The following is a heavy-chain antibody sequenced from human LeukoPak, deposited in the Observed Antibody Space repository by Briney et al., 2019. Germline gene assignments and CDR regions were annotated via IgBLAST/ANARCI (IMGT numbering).Heavy chain of an antibody. Sequence: PSETLSLTCAVYGGSFSGYYWSWIRQPPGKGLEWIGEINHSGSTNYDPSLKSRVTISVDTSKNQFSLKLSSVTAADTAVYYCARHANFWSGYIPPFDYWGQGTLVTVSS. V-gene: IGHV4-34*01. D-gene: IGHD3-3*01. CDR3: ARHANFWSGYIPPFDY. J-gene: IGHJ4*02. CDR1: GGSFSGYY. CDR2: INHSGST.